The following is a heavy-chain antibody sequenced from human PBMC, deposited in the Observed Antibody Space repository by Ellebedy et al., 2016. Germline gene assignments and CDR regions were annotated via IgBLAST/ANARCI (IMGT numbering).Heavy chain of an antibody. J-gene: IGHJ6*02. CDR1: GGSFSGYY. CDR3: ARARVVRGVMAYYYGMDV. V-gene: IGHV4-34*01. Sequence: GSLRLSXAVYGGSFSGYYWSWIRQPPGKGLEWIGEINHSGSTNYNPSLKSRVTISVDTSKNQFSLKLSSVTAADTAVYYCARARVVRGVMAYYYGMDVWGQGTTVTVSS. CDR2: INHSGST. D-gene: IGHD3-10*01.